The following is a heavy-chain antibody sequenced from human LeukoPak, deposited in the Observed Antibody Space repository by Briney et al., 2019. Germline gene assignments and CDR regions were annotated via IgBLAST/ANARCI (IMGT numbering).Heavy chain of an antibody. J-gene: IGHJ4*02. CDR3: ARGRDIYADY. CDR1: GFIVSGKY. Sequence: GGSLRLSCAASGFIVSGKYMSWVRQAPGKGLEWVSVIRSGGSTSYADSVKGRFTISRDNAKNSLYLQMNSLRDEDTAVYYCARGRDIYADYWGQGTLVTVSS. CDR2: IRSGGST. V-gene: IGHV3-53*01. D-gene: IGHD3-16*01.